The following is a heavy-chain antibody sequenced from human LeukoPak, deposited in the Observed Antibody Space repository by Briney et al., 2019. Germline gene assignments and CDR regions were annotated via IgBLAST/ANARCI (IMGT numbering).Heavy chain of an antibody. J-gene: IGHJ3*02. Sequence: GASVKVSCKASGYTFTGYYMHWVRQAPGQGLEWMGWINPNSGGTNYAQKFQGRVTMTRDTSISTAYMELSRLRSDDTAVYYCARIFYERYGGNGAFDIWGQGTMVTVSS. V-gene: IGHV1-2*02. CDR2: INPNSGGT. D-gene: IGHD4-23*01. CDR3: ARIFYERYGGNGAFDI. CDR1: GYTFTGYY.